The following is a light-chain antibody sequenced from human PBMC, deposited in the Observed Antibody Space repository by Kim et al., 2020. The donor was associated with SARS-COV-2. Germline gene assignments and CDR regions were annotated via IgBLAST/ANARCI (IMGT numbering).Light chain of an antibody. CDR3: QVWDSTTTV. V-gene: IGLV3-1*01. Sequence: SYELTQPPSVSVSPGQTASITCSGDRLGDKYACWYQQKPGQSPVVVIYQDTKRPSGIPERFSGSNSGNTATLTISGTQAMDEADYYRQVWDSTTTVFGGG. CDR2: QDT. J-gene: IGLJ2*01. CDR1: RLGDKY.